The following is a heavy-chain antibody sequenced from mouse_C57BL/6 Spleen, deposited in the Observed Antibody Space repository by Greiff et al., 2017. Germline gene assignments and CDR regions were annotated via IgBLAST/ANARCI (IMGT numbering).Heavy chain of an antibody. CDR3: AREEDIAWFAY. CDR1: GYSITSGYY. D-gene: IGHD3-3*01. Sequence: EVKLMESGPGLVKPSQSLSLTCSVTGYSITSGYYWNWIRQFPGNKLEWMGYISYDGSNNYNPSLKNRISITRDTSKNQFFLKLNSVTTEDTATYYCAREEDIAWFAYWGQGTLVTVSA. J-gene: IGHJ3*01. CDR2: ISYDGSN. V-gene: IGHV3-6*01.